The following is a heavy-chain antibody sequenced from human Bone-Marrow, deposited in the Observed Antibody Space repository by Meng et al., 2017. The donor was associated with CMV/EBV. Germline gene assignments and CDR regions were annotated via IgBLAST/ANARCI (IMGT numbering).Heavy chain of an antibody. V-gene: IGHV4-59*01. CDR3: ARGTETGEMATILPGY. J-gene: IGHJ4*02. Sequence: GSLRLSCTVSGGSISSYYWSWIRQPPGKGLEWIGFIYYTGNTHYNPSLKSRVTISLDTSKNQFSLKLRSVTAADTAVYYCARGTETGEMATILPGYWGQGTLVTVSS. CDR1: GGSISSYY. CDR2: IYYTGNT. D-gene: IGHD5-24*01.